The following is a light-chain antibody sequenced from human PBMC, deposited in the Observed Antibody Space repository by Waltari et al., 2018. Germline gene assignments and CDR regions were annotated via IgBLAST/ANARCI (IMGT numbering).Light chain of an antibody. J-gene: IGLJ2*01. CDR1: SGDVGGHDF. CDR3: CSYAGRYTYI. V-gene: IGLV2-11*01. CDR2: DVT. Sequence: QSALTQPRSVSGYPGQSVTISCTGTSGDVGGHDFVSWFQELPGKAPKLIIYDVTKRPSGVPDRFSGSKSANTASLTISGLQAEDEANYYCCSYAGRYTYIFGGGTKLTVL.